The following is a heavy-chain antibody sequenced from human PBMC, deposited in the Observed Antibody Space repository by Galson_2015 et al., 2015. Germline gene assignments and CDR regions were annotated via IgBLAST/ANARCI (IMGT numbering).Heavy chain of an antibody. J-gene: IGHJ4*02. V-gene: IGHV3-21*01. Sequence: ALRIACAASGFTFDSYSMNWVRLAPGQGLEWVSYISSSSSYIYYADSVKGRFTISRDNAKNSLYLQMNSLRAEDTAVYYCARFSGVSCGKNDYWGQGTLVTVSS. CDR1: GFTFDSYS. D-gene: IGHD2-15*01. CDR3: ARFSGVSCGKNDY. CDR2: ISSSSSYI.